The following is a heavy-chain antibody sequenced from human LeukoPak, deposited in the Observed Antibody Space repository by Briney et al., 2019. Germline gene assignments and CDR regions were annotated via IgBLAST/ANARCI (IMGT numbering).Heavy chain of an antibody. J-gene: IGHJ6*02. CDR2: IKQDGSEK. CDR3: ARDSGDYEFLYYYYGMDV. V-gene: IGHV3-7*01. Sequence: GGSLRLSCAASGFTFSSYWMSWVRQAPGKGLEWVANIKQDGSEKYYVASVKGRFTISRDNAKNSLYLQMNSLRAEDTAVYYCARDSGDYEFLYYYYGMDVWGQGTTVTVSS. D-gene: IGHD4-17*01. CDR1: GFTFSSYW.